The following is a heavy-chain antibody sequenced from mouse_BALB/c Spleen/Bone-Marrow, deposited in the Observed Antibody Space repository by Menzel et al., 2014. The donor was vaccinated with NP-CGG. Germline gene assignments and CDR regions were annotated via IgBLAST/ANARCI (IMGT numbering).Heavy chain of an antibody. D-gene: IGHD2-4*01. CDR3: TRGGLRHYAMDY. CDR1: GYTFTDYE. CDR2: IHPRSGGT. V-gene: IGHV1-15*01. J-gene: IGHJ4*01. Sequence: QVQLQQSGAELVRPGASVKLSCEALGYTFTDYEMHWVKQTPEHGLEWIGAIHPRSGGTAYNQRFKGKATLTADKSSSTAYMELSSLTSEDSAVYYCTRGGLRHYAMDYWGQGTSVTVSS.